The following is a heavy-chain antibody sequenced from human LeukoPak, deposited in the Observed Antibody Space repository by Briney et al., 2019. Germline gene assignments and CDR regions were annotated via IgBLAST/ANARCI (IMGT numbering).Heavy chain of an antibody. J-gene: IGHJ4*02. Sequence: ASVKVSCKASGYAFTSYHIHWMRQAPGQGLGWMGIIIPSSGSTTYARKFQGRVTMTRDTSTSTVYMELSRLTSDDTAVYFCARSDYNDYRGLGFWGQGTLVTVSS. CDR2: IIPSSGST. CDR3: ARSDYNDYRGLGF. V-gene: IGHV1-46*01. D-gene: IGHD4-11*01. CDR1: GYAFTSYH.